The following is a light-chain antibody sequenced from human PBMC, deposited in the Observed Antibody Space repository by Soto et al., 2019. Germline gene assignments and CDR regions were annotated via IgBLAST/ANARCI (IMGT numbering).Light chain of an antibody. CDR1: QGIDTY. Sequence: IQLTQSPSSLSASVGDRVTITCRTSQGIDTYLAWYQQKPGRAPKLLIYAASTLQSGVPSRFSGSGSGTDFTLTISSLQPEDFATYYCHQYKNYPTTFSQGTRLEIK. CDR2: AAS. J-gene: IGKJ5*01. CDR3: HQYKNYPTT. V-gene: IGKV1-9*01.